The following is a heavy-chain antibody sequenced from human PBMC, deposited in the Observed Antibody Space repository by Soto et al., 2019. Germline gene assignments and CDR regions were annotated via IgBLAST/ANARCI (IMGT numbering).Heavy chain of an antibody. CDR3: ARAQNYDFWSGYYYYYMDV. V-gene: IGHV4-59*01. Sequence: SETLSLTCTVSGGSISSYYWSWIRQPPGKGLEWIGYIYYSGSTNYNPSLKSRVTISVDTSKNQFSLKLSSVTAADTAVYYCARAQNYDFWSGYYYYYMDVWGKGTTVTVSS. CDR2: IYYSGST. CDR1: GGSISSYY. D-gene: IGHD3-3*01. J-gene: IGHJ6*03.